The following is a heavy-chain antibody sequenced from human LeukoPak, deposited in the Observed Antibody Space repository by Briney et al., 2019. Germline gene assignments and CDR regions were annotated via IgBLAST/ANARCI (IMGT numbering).Heavy chain of an antibody. D-gene: IGHD1-26*01. CDR3: AREFEPKWELLSYYYYGMDV. J-gene: IGHJ6*02. CDR1: GYTFTSYG. V-gene: IGHV1-18*01. CDR2: ISAYNGNT. Sequence: ASVKVSCKASGYTFTSYGISWVRQAPGQGLEWMGWISAYNGNTNYAQKLQGRVTMTTDTSTSTAYMELRSLRSDDTAVYYCAREFEPKWELLSYYYYGMDVWGQGTTVTVSS.